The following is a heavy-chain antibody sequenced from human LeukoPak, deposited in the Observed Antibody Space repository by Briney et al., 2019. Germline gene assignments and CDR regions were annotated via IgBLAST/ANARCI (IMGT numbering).Heavy chain of an antibody. CDR2: INPKSGDT. D-gene: IGHD2-15*01. CDR1: GYTFSDYY. CDR3: ARGYCSGGSCYLVENWFDF. J-gene: IGHJ5*01. V-gene: IGHV1-2*06. Sequence: ASVKVSCKASGYTFSDYYMYWLRQAPGEGLEWMGRINPKSGDTNYAQNFQGRVTMTRDTSMNTAYMELSRLRSDDTAVYFCARGYCSGGSCYLVENWFDFWGQGTLVTVPS.